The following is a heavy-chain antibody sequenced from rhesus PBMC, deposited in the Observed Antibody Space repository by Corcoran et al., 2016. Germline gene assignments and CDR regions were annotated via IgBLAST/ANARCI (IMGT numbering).Heavy chain of an antibody. CDR2: IYGSSGST. J-gene: IGHJ4*01. CDR1: GYSISSNY. Sequence: QVQLQESGPGLVKPSETLSLTCAVSGYSISSNYWSWIRQPPGKGLEWIGYIYGSSGSTSYNPSLKSRVPISPDTSKNQFSLKLSSVTAADTAVYYCAREGVAGTNYWGQGVLVTVSS. V-gene: IGHV4-147*01. D-gene: IGHD1-20*01. CDR3: AREGVAGTNY.